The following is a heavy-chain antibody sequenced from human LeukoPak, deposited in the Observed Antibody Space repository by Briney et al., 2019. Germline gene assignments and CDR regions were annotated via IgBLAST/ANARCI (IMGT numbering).Heavy chain of an antibody. V-gene: IGHV3-13*01. CDR2: IGTAGDT. D-gene: IGHD2-2*03. Sequence: GGSLRLSCAASGFTFSSYDMHWVRQATGKGLEWVSAIGTAGDTYYPGSVKGRFTISRENAKNSLYLQMNSLRAGDTAVYYCARGGYCSSTGCYSLGLDYWGQGTLVTVSS. J-gene: IGHJ4*02. CDR1: GFTFSSYD. CDR3: ARGGYCSSTGCYSLGLDY.